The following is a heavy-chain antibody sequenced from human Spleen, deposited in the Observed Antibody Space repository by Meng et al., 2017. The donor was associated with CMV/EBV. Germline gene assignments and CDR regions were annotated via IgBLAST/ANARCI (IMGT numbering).Heavy chain of an antibody. V-gene: IGHV3-15*01. D-gene: IGHD3-22*01. CDR3: TTDMYYDSSFHH. CDR1: GFICTNAW. CDR2: IKTKTDGGTT. J-gene: IGHJ1*01. Sequence: ASGFICTNAWLSWVCQAPGMGLEWVGRIKTKTDGGTTDYAAPVKGRFTISRDDSKNTLYLQMNSLKTEDTAVYFCTTDMYYDSSFHHWGQGTLVTVSS.